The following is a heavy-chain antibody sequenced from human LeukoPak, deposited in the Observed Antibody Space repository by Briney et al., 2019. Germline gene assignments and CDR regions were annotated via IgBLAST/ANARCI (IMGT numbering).Heavy chain of an antibody. CDR3: VKDDTVTSSFDY. Sequence: GGSLRLSCAASGFMFSSNWMSWVRLAPGKGLNWVSSISADGDRTYSADSVKGRFSISRDNSKNTLSLQLNSLRVEDTAVYYCVKDDTVTSSFDYWGQGTLITVSS. D-gene: IGHD4-17*01. CDR1: GFMFSSNW. CDR2: ISADGDRT. J-gene: IGHJ4*02. V-gene: IGHV3-23*01.